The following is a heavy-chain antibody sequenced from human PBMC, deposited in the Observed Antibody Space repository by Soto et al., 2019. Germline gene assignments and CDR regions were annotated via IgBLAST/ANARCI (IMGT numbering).Heavy chain of an antibody. Sequence: SETLSLTCAVYGGSFSGYYWSWIRQPPGKGLEWIGQINHSGSTNYNRSLKSRVTISVDTSKNQFSLKLSSVTAADTAVYYCARGSYEALLEWLPTLYYYYGMDVWGQGTTVTVS. D-gene: IGHD3-3*01. CDR2: INHSGST. J-gene: IGHJ6*02. CDR3: ARGSYEALLEWLPTLYYYYGMDV. V-gene: IGHV4-34*01. CDR1: GGSFSGYY.